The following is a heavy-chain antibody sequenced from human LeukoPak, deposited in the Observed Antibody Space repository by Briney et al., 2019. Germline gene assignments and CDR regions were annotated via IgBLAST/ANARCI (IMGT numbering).Heavy chain of an antibody. CDR3: ARGGPYHQTVGGALDY. CDR2: ISGSGTST. V-gene: IGHV3-23*01. Sequence: GGSLRLSCAASEFTFSNYVINWVRQAPGKGLECVSSISGSGTSTYYADSVKGWFTVSRDNSNNTSFLQMNSLRAEDTAVYYCARGGPYHQTVGGALDYWGQGTPVTVSS. CDR1: EFTFSNYV. J-gene: IGHJ4*02. D-gene: IGHD1-26*01.